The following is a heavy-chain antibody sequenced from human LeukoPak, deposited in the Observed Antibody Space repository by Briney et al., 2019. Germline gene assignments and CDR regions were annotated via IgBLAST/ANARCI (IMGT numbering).Heavy chain of an antibody. Sequence: PSETLSLTCAVYGGSFSGYYWNWIRQPPGKGLEWIGEINHSGSTNYNPSLKSRVTISVDTSKNQFSLKLSSVTAADTAVYYCARPSFYYGSASPQYYFDYWGQGTLVTVSS. J-gene: IGHJ4*02. D-gene: IGHD3-10*01. CDR1: GGSFSGYY. V-gene: IGHV4-34*01. CDR2: INHSGST. CDR3: ARPSFYYGSASPQYYFDY.